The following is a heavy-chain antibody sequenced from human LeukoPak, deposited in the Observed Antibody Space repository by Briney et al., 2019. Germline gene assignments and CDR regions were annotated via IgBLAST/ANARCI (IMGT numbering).Heavy chain of an antibody. CDR3: AGDGDYYDSSGYYYYFDY. CDR2: ISYDGSNK. CDR1: GFTFSSYA. J-gene: IGHJ4*02. Sequence: GGSLRLSCAASGFTFSSYAMHWVRQAPGKGLEWVAVISYDGSNKYYADSVKGRFTISRDNSKNTLYLQMNSLRAEDTAVYYCAGDGDYYDSSGYYYYFDYWGQGTLVTVSS. V-gene: IGHV3-30-3*01. D-gene: IGHD3-22*01.